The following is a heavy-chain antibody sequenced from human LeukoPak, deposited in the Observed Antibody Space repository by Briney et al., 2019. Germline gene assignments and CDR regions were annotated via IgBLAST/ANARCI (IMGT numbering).Heavy chain of an antibody. CDR1: GFPFSSYA. CDR3: ARGGDSSSWLPDY. J-gene: IGHJ4*02. CDR2: ISYDGSNK. D-gene: IGHD6-13*01. Sequence: GRSLRLSFAASGFPFSSYAMHWVRQAPGKGLEWVAVISYDGSNKYYADSVKGRFTISRDSSKNTLYLQMNSLRAEDTAVYYCARGGDSSSWLPDYWGQGTLVTVSS. V-gene: IGHV3-30*04.